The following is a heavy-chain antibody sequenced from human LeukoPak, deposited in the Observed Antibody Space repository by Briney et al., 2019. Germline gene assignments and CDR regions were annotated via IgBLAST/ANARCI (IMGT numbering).Heavy chain of an antibody. CDR2: INTNTGIP. Sequence: ASVKVSCKASGYTLSSYAMNWVRQAPGQGLEWMGWINTNTGIPTYAQGFTGRFVFSLDTTVSTTYLQISSLKAEDAAVYYCARTFHYDGSTYYSLAYWGQGTLVTVSS. CDR3: ARTFHYDGSTYYSLAY. V-gene: IGHV7-4-1*02. D-gene: IGHD3-22*01. J-gene: IGHJ4*02. CDR1: GYTLSSYA.